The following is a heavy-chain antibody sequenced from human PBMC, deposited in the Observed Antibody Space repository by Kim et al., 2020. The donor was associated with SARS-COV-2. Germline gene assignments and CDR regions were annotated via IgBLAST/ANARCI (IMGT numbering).Heavy chain of an antibody. D-gene: IGHD3-10*01. V-gene: IGHV3-48*02. J-gene: IGHJ6*02. CDR3: ARCPLCMTMFRGMIITTLCCYYNMDA. CDR2: ISSSSNTV. Sequence: GGSLRLSCTVSGFNFNSYSMNWVRQAPGKGLEWVSYISSSSNTVYYAGSVRGRFTISRDNAKNSLFLQMNSLRDEDTAVYYCARCPLCMTMFRGMIITTLCCYYNMDAWGQGTTVTVSS. CDR1: GFNFNSYS.